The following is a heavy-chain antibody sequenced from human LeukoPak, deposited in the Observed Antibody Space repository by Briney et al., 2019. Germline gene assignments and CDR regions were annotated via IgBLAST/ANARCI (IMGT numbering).Heavy chain of an antibody. V-gene: IGHV4-34*01. J-gene: IGHJ5*02. Sequence: SETLPLTCAVYGGSFSGYYWSWIRQPPGKGLEWIGEINHSGSTNYNPSLKSRVTISVDTSKNQFSLKLSSVTAADTAVYYCARQAVSGWRILDWFDPWGQGTLVTVSS. CDR3: ARQAVSGWRILDWFDP. D-gene: IGHD6-19*01. CDR2: INHSGST. CDR1: GGSFSGYY.